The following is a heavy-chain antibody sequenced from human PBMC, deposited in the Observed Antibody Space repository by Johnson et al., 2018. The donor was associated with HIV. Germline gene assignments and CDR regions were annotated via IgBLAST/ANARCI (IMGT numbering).Heavy chain of an antibody. CDR1: GFSFDDYG. J-gene: IGHJ3*02. CDR3: ARDMCSGGSCYAFDI. D-gene: IGHD2-15*01. CDR2: IDWNGGST. Sequence: VYLVESGGGVVRPGGSLKLSCAASGFSFDDYGMSWVRQPPGKGLEWVSGIDWNGGSTSYADSVRGRFTISRDNSKNTLYLQMNSLRAEDTAVYYCARDMCSGGSCYAFDIWGQGTMVTVSS. V-gene: IGHV3-20*04.